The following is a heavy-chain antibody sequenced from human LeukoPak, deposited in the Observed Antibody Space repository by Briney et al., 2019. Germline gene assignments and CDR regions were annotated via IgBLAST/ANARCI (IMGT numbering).Heavy chain of an antibody. Sequence: ASVKVSCKAFGYTFTSNYMHWVRQAPGQGLEWMGWINPNSGGTNYAQKFQGRVTMTRDTSISTAYMELSRLRSDDTAVYYCARGPYSSSWYSGAYYYYMDVWGKGTTVTVSS. CDR3: ARGPYSSSWYSGAYYYYMDV. J-gene: IGHJ6*03. CDR2: INPNSGGT. D-gene: IGHD6-13*01. CDR1: GYTFTSNY. V-gene: IGHV1-2*02.